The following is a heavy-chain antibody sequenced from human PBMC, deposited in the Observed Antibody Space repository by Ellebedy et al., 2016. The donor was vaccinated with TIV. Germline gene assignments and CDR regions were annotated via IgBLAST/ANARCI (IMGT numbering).Heavy chain of an antibody. CDR1: GYTFTSYY. CDR3: ARASFYDVDLSGWYFDI. Sequence: ASVKVSCKASGYTFTSYYMHWVRQAPGQGLEWMGWINPNSGGTNYAQKFQGWVTMTRDTSISTAYMELSRLRSDDTAVYYCARASFYDVDLSGWYFDIWGRGTLVSVSS. V-gene: IGHV1-2*04. J-gene: IGHJ2*01. D-gene: IGHD3-10*02. CDR2: INPNSGGT.